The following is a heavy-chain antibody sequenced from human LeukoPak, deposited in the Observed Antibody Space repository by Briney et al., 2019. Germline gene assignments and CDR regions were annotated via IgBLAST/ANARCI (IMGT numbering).Heavy chain of an antibody. J-gene: IGHJ4*02. D-gene: IGHD2-2*01. CDR1: GFTFSSYA. CDR3: AQTGPTGGFCSSTSCYGVDY. V-gene: IGHV3-23*01. CDR2: ISDSGGST. Sequence: GGSLRLSCAASGFTFSSYAMSWVRQAPGKGPEWVSSISDSGGSTYYADSVKGRFTISRDNSKNTLYLQIDTLRAEDTAVYYFAQTGPTGGFCSSTSCYGVDYWGQGTLVTVSS.